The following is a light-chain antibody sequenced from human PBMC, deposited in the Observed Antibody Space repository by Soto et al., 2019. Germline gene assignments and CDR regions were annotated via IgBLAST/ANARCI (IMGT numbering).Light chain of an antibody. J-gene: IGKJ4*01. CDR3: QQYGSSPLT. Sequence: EIVLTQSPGTLSLSPGESETLSGRASQSVTSSYLAWYQQKPGQAPRLIIYGASSRATVIPDRFSGSGSGTDFTLTISRLEPEEFAVYYCQQYGSSPLTFGGGTKVDIK. CDR2: GAS. CDR1: QSVTSSY. V-gene: IGKV3-20*01.